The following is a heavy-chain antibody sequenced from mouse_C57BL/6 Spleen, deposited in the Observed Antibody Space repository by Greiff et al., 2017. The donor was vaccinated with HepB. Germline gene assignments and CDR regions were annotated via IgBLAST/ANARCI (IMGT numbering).Heavy chain of an antibody. CDR3: ARRRGYYYAMDY. D-gene: IGHD3-1*01. Sequence: EVNVVESGGGLVKPGGSLKLSCAASGFTFSDYGMHWVRQAPEKGLEWVAYISSGSSTIYYADTVKGRFTISRDNAKNTLFLQMTSLRSEDTAMYYCARRRGYYYAMDYWGQGTSVTVSS. CDR1: GFTFSDYG. CDR2: ISSGSSTI. J-gene: IGHJ4*01. V-gene: IGHV5-17*01.